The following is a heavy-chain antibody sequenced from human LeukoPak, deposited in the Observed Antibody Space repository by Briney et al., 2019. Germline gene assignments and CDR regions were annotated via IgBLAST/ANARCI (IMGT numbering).Heavy chain of an antibody. Sequence: GGSLRLPCAASGFTFSSYWMHWVRQAPGKGLVWVSRANTDGSNRSYADSVKGRFTISRDNAKNTLFLQMNSLRADDTAVYYCARGVAGRWVFDDWGQGTLVTVSS. J-gene: IGHJ4*02. CDR1: GFTFSSYW. D-gene: IGHD6-19*01. CDR2: ANTDGSNR. V-gene: IGHV3-74*01. CDR3: ARGVAGRWVFDD.